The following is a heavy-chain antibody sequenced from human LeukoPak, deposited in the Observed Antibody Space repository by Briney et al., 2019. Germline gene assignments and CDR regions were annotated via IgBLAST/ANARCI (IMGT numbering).Heavy chain of an antibody. CDR3: ARDLSLYCSGGSCYSLNY. J-gene: IGHJ4*02. V-gene: IGHV3-7*01. Sequence: GGSLRLSCAASGFTFSSYWVSWVRQAPGKGLEWVANIKQDGSEKYYVDSVKGRFTISRDNAKNSLYLQMNSLRAEDTAVYYCARDLSLYCSGGSCYSLNYWGQGTLVTVSS. CDR1: GFTFSSYW. CDR2: IKQDGSEK. D-gene: IGHD2-15*01.